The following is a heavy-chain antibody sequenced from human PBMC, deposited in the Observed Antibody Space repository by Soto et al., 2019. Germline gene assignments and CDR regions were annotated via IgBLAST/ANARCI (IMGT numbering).Heavy chain of an antibody. Sequence: GGSLRLSCAASGFTFSSNWMTWVRQAPGKGLEWVANIKPDGSEKYYGDSVKGRFSISRDNVKNSLYLQMNSLRAEDTALYYCARFLDIWGQGTMVTVSS. V-gene: IGHV3-7*01. CDR2: IKPDGSEK. CDR3: ARFLDI. CDR1: GFTFSSNW. J-gene: IGHJ3*02.